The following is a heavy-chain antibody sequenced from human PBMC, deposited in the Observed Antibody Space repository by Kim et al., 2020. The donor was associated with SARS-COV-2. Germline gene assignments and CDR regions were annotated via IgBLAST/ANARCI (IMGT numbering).Heavy chain of an antibody. J-gene: IGHJ4*02. CDR2: INWNSGSI. Sequence: GGSLRLSCAASGFTFGDYAMHWVRQAPGKGLEWVSGINWNSGSIGYADSVKGRFTISRDNAKNSLYLQMNSLRAEDTALYYCAKDLYSGYDSFDYWGQGTLVTVSS. D-gene: IGHD5-12*01. CDR1: GFTFGDYA. CDR3: AKDLYSGYDSFDY. V-gene: IGHV3-9*01.